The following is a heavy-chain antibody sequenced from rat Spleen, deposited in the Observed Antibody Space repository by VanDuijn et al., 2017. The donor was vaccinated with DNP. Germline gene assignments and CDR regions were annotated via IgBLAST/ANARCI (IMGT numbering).Heavy chain of an antibody. V-gene: IGHV2-32*01. D-gene: IGHD4-3*01. J-gene: IGHJ2*01. CDR1: GFSLTGYH. Sequence: QVQLKESGPGLVQPSQTLSLTCTVSGFSLTGYHVHWVRQPPGKGLVWMGVMWSDGDTSYNLALKSRLSISRDTSKNQVFLKMNSLQTDDTGTYYCTRDREFGPDYWGQGVMVTVSS. CDR3: TRDREFGPDY. CDR2: MWSDGDT.